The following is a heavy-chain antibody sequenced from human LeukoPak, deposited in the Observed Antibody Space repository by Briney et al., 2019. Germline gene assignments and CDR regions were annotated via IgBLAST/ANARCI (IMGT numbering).Heavy chain of an antibody. Sequence: SETLSLTCGVSGGSFSGYFRTWIRQPPGKGLEWIGEIIDSGTTNYNPSLESRVAMSVDTSKNQVSLRLSSVTAADTAVYYCATLYLVNAFDIWGPGTLVTVSS. J-gene: IGHJ3*02. V-gene: IGHV4-34*12. CDR2: IIDSGTT. CDR3: ATLYLVNAFDI. CDR1: GGSFSGYF. D-gene: IGHD2-2*02.